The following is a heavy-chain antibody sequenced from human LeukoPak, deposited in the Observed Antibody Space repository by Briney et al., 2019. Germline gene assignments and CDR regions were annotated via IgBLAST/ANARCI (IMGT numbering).Heavy chain of an antibody. J-gene: IGHJ4*02. Sequence: GGSLRLSCAASGFTFSSYEMNWVRQAPGKGLEWVSYISSGGDTIYYADSVKGRFTISRDNAKNSLYLQMNSLRAEDTAVYYCARATPFDYWGQGTLVTVSS. CDR3: ARATPFDY. CDR1: GFTFSSYE. V-gene: IGHV3-48*03. CDR2: ISSGGDTI.